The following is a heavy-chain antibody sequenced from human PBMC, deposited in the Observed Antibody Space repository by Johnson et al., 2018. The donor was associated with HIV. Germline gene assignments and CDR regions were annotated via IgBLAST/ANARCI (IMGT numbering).Heavy chain of an antibody. CDR2: LTYDGSAK. Sequence: QMLLVESGGGVVQPGRSLRLSCADSAFTFSSYAMHWVRQAPGKGLEWVAVLTYDGSAKHYADSVTGRFTISRDNLKNTLYLQLISLRVEDTAVYYCVGDLGIIGPWAAFDIWGQGTRVTVSS. CDR1: AFTFSSYA. CDR3: VGDLGIIGPWAAFDI. V-gene: IGHV3-30-3*01. D-gene: IGHD3-10*01. J-gene: IGHJ3*02.